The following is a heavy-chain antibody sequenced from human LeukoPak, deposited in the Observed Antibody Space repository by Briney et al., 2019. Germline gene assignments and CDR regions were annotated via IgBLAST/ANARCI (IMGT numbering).Heavy chain of an antibody. CDR2: IKDDGSQT. CDR3: ATGQFWSGYHFEY. D-gene: IGHD3-3*02. CDR1: GLAFNSYW. J-gene: IGHJ4*02. V-gene: IGHV3-7*01. Sequence: GGSLRLSCVASGLAFNSYWMSWVRQAPGKGLEWVANIKDDGSQTYLVDSVKGRFTLSRDNAKSSMYLQLTSLTTDDTAVYYCATGQFWSGYHFEYWGQGTPVTVSS.